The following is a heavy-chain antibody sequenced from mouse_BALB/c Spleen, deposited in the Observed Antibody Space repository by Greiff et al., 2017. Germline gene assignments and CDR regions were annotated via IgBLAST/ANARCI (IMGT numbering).Heavy chain of an antibody. V-gene: IGHV1S81*02. CDR1: GYTFTSYY. CDR3: TRDTTGYAMDY. Sequence: VQLQQSGAELVKPGASVKLSCKASGYTFTSYYMYWVKQRPGQGLEWIGEINPSNGGTNFNEKFKSKATLTVDKSSSTAYMQLSSLTSEDSAVYDCTRDTTGYAMDYWGQGTSVTVSS. CDR2: INPSNGGT. D-gene: IGHD1-1*01. J-gene: IGHJ4*01.